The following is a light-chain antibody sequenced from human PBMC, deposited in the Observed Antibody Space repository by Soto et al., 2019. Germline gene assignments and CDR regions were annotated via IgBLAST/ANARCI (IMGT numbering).Light chain of an antibody. J-gene: IGKJ5*01. CDR3: QQYHSDPIT. CDR1: QSVLSNSDNKNY. Sequence: DFVMTQSPDSLAVSLGERATINCRSSQSVLSNSDNKNYLAWFQQKPGQPPKLLFYWASTRESGVPDRFSCSGSATDFTLTISSLQAEDVAVYYCQQYHSDPITFGQGTRLEIK. V-gene: IGKV4-1*01. CDR2: WAS.